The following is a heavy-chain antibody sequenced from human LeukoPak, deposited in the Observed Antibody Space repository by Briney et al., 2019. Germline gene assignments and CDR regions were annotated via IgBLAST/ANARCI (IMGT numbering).Heavy chain of an antibody. Sequence: GSRRLSCAASGFAFNTYGMHWVRQPPGKGLEWIGNIYYTGSTSYNASLKSRATISLDTSENHFSLSLSSVTAADTAVYYCVRDTGRPRLAFDIWGRGTGVTVSS. J-gene: IGHJ3*02. CDR2: IYYTGST. CDR1: GFAFNTYG. V-gene: IGHV4-59*12. CDR3: VRDTGRPRLAFDI. D-gene: IGHD6-19*01.